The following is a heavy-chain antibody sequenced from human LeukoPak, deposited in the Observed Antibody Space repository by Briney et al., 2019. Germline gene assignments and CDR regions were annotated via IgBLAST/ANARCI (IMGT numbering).Heavy chain of an antibody. J-gene: IGHJ3*02. CDR1: GGTFSSYA. V-gene: IGHV1-69*04. Sequence: GASVKVSCKASGGTFSSYAISWARQAPGQGLEWMGRIIPIFGIANYAQKFQGRVTITADKSTSTAYMELSSLGSEDTAVYYCARTYGGNLNDAFDIWGQGTMVTVSS. CDR3: ARTYGGNLNDAFDI. CDR2: IIPIFGIA. D-gene: IGHD4-23*01.